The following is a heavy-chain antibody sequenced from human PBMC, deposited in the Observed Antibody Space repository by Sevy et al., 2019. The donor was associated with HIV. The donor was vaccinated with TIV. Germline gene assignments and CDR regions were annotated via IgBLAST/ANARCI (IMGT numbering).Heavy chain of an antibody. CDR1: GFTFSSYA. D-gene: IGHD6-19*01. J-gene: IGHJ5*02. Sequence: GGSLRLSCAASGFTFSSYAMSWVRQAPGKGLEWVSAISGSGGSTYYADSVKGRFTTSRDNSKNTLYLQMNSLRAEDTAVYYCAKDVSYSSGWYNWFDPWGQGTLVTVSS. CDR3: AKDVSYSSGWYNWFDP. CDR2: ISGSGGST. V-gene: IGHV3-23*01.